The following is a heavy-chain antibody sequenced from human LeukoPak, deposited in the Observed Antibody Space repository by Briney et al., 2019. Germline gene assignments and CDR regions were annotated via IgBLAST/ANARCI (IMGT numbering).Heavy chain of an antibody. CDR2: MNPNSGNT. D-gene: IGHD2-15*01. CDR1: GYSFTSYD. J-gene: IGHJ4*02. Sequence: ASVKVSRKASGYSFTSYDINWVRQAPGQGFEWVGWMNPNSGNTGHAQEFQGRVTMTRDTSISTAYMELSRLRSDDTAVYYCARDCFMSSGGSCYSDYWGQGTLVTASS. CDR3: ARDCFMSSGGSCYSDY. V-gene: IGHV1-8*01.